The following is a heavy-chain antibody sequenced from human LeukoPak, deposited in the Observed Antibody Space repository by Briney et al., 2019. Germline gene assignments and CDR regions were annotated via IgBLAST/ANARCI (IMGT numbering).Heavy chain of an antibody. CDR1: GGSISSSYYY. CDR2: VNYRGST. CDR3: ARGSIAAHYYYMDV. J-gene: IGHJ6*03. V-gene: IGHV4-39*01. D-gene: IGHD6-6*01. Sequence: SETLSLTCTVSGGSISSSYYYWGWVRQPPGKGLEWIGSVNYRGSTYYNPSLKSRVTISVDTSKNQFSLNLSSVTAADTAVYYCARGSIAAHYYYMDVWGKGATVTVSS.